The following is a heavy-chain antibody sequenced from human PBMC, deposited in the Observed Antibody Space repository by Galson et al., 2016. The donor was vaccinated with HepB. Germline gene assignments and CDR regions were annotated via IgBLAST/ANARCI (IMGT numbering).Heavy chain of an antibody. CDR1: GYTFTTYF. D-gene: IGHD2-15*01. J-gene: IGHJ4*02. V-gene: IGHV1-46*01. CDR3: ARYITKGVTCRGGSCHSTGPFDS. CDR2: INPGAGST. Sequence: SLRVSCKASGYTFTTYFLHWVRQAPGQGLEWVGLINPGAGSTTYAQNFQGRFTMTRDTSTSTVYMELSSLRSEDTAVYSCARYITKGVTCRGGSCHSTGPFDSWGQGTLVTVSS.